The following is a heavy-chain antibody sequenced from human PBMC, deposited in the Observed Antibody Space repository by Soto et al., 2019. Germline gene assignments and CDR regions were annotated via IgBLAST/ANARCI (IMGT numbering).Heavy chain of an antibody. CDR2: ISAYNGNT. V-gene: IGHV1-18*01. CDR3: ARITRFSYVAFDI. D-gene: IGHD1-26*01. Sequence: SAVKVSCKASGYTYTSYGISWVRQAPGQGLEWMGWISAYNGNTNYAQKLQGRVTMNTDTSTITAYMELRSLRSDDTAVYYCARITRFSYVAFDIWGQGTMVTVSS. CDR1: GYTYTSYG. J-gene: IGHJ3*02.